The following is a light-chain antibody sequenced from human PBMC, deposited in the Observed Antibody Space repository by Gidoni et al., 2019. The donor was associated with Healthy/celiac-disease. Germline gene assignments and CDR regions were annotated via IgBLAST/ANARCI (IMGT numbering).Light chain of an antibody. CDR1: QSLFHTNGYNY. Sequence: VLTQSPLSLSVTPGESASISCRSSQSLFHTNGYNYLAWYLQKPGQSPQLLIYLGSHRAPGVPDRFSGSGSGTEFTLTISRVEAEDVGVYFCKQNRRAPFTFGGGTKVE. J-gene: IGKJ4*01. CDR2: LGS. CDR3: KQNRRAPFT. V-gene: IGKV2-28*01.